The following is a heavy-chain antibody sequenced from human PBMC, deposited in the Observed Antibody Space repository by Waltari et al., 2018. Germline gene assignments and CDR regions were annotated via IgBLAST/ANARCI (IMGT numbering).Heavy chain of an antibody. CDR3: ARENYYGSG. CDR2: IIVSIIYI. V-gene: IGHV3-21*01. CDR1: GFTFSSYS. D-gene: IGHD3-10*01. J-gene: IGHJ4*02. Sequence: EVQLVESGGGLVKPGGSLRLSCAASGFTFSSYSMNWVRRAPGKGREWVSSIIVSIIYIYSADSGKGRFTISRDNAKNSLYLQMNSLRAEDTAVYYCARENYYGSGGGQGTLVTVSS.